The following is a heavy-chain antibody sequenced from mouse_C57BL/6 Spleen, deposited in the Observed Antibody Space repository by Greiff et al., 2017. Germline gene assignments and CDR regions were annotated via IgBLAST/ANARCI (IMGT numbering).Heavy chain of an antibody. V-gene: IGHV1-76*01. CDR1: GYTFTDYY. J-gene: IGHJ2*01. Sequence: QVQLQQPGAELVRPGASVKLSCKASGYTFTDYYINWVKQRPGQGLEWIARIYPGSGNTYYNEKFKGKATLTAETSSSTAYMQLSSLTSEDSAVYFCAREGDPYYFDYWGQGTTLTVSS. D-gene: IGHD3-3*01. CDR2: IYPGSGNT. CDR3: AREGDPYYFDY.